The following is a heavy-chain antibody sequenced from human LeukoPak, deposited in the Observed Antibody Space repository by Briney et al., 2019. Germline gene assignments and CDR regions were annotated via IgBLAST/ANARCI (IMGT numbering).Heavy chain of an antibody. CDR1: GFTFSHYY. CDR2: ISSSGSAR. D-gene: IGHD3-9*01. Sequence: GGSLRLSCAASGFTFSHYYMSWIRQAPGKGLEWVSYISSSGSARYYADSVKGRFTISRDNAKKSLDLQMNSLRAEDTAVYYCAKAILTGYYRGYFDYWGQGTLVTVSS. CDR3: AKAILTGYYRGYFDY. J-gene: IGHJ4*02. V-gene: IGHV3-11*01.